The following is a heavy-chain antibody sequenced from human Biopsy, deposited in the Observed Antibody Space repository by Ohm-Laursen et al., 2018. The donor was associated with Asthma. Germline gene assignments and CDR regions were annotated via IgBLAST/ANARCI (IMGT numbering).Heavy chain of an antibody. CDR1: GYSISNDGYY. V-gene: IGHV4-31*03. Sequence: TLSLTCSVSGYSISNDGYYWTWVRQRPGKGLEWIGNIYHRGNTKYNPSLKSRLSFSVDTSKNQFSLKLSSVTAADTAIYFCARDYYDFWNRSVYTYFGMDVWGRGTTVVVSS. J-gene: IGHJ6*02. CDR2: IYHRGNT. D-gene: IGHD3-3*01. CDR3: ARDYYDFWNRSVYTYFGMDV.